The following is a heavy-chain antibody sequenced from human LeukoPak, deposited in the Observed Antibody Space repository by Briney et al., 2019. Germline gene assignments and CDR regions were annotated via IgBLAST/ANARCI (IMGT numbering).Heavy chain of an antibody. CDR1: GFTDSNNY. V-gene: IGHV3-53*01. CDR2: IYSGGST. Sequence: GGSLRLSCAASGFTDSNNYMSWVHQAPGKVLEWVSVIYSGGSTYYADSVKGRFTISRDNSKNTLYLQMNSPRAEDTAVYYCARGPPYFGSGSYYHIVDYWGQGTLVTVSS. D-gene: IGHD3-10*01. J-gene: IGHJ4*02. CDR3: ARGPPYFGSGSYYHIVDY.